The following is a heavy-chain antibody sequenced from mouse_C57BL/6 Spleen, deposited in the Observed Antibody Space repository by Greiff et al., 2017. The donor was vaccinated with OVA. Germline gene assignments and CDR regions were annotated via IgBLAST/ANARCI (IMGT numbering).Heavy chain of an antibody. J-gene: IGHJ1*03. D-gene: IGHD2-14*01. CDR2: ISYDGSN. CDR1: GYSITSGYY. CDR3: ARGTYYRPWYFDV. Sequence: EVKLQESGPGLVKPSQSLSLTCSVTGYSITSGYYWNWIRQFPGNKLEWMGYISYDGSNNYNPYLKNRIAITRDTSKNQFFLKLNAVTTEDTATYYCARGTYYRPWYFDVWGTGTTVTVSS. V-gene: IGHV3-6*01.